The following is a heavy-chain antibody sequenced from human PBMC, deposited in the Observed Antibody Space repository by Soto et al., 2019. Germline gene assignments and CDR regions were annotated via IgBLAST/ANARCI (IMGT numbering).Heavy chain of an antibody. CDR1: GGSISSGDYY. CDR3: AREGRRGYSGYFDC. Sequence: PSETLSLTCTVSGGSISSGDYYWSWIRQPPGKGLEWIGYIYYSGSTYYDPSLKSRVTISVDTSKNQFSLKLSSVTAADTAVYYCAREGRRGYSGYFDCWGQGTLVTVS. D-gene: IGHD5-12*01. J-gene: IGHJ4*02. V-gene: IGHV4-30-4*01. CDR2: IYYSGST.